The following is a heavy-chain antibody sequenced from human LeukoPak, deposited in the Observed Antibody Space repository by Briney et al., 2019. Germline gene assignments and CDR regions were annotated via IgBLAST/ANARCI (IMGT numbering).Heavy chain of an antibody. CDR3: ARVPRN. CDR1: GGSISSYY. CDR2: IYYSGST. V-gene: IGHV4-59*01. Sequence: PSETLSLTCTVSGGSISSYYWSWLRQPPGKGLEWIGYIYYSGSTNYNPSLKSRVTISVDTSKNQFSLKLSSVTAADTAVYYCARVPRNWGQGTLVTVSS. J-gene: IGHJ4*02.